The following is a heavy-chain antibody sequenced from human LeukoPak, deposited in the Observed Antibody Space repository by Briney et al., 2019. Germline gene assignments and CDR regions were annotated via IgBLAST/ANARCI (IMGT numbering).Heavy chain of an antibody. CDR1: GFTFSSYS. CDR3: ARDGWFGDYNWFDP. J-gene: IGHJ5*02. CDR2: ISSASNTI. Sequence: GESLRLSCAASGFTFSSYSMNWVRQAPGKGLERVSYISSASNTIYYADSVKGRFTISRDNAKNSLYLQMNSLRAEDTAMYYCARDGWFGDYNWFDPWGQGTLVTVSS. V-gene: IGHV3-48*01. D-gene: IGHD3-10*01.